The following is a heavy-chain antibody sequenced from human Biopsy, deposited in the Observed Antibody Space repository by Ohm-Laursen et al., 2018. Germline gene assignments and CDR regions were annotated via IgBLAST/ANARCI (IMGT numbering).Heavy chain of an antibody. CDR1: GGSISSYY. Sequence: SETLSLTCTVSGGSISSYYWSWIRQPPGKGLEWIGHISYTGYTSYNASLKSRVTISVDTSRNHFSLRLSSLTAAGTAVYYCARGSNDFGGLYFPRWGQGTLLTVSS. D-gene: IGHD4-23*01. CDR3: ARGSNDFGGLYFPR. J-gene: IGHJ4*02. CDR2: ISYTGYT. V-gene: IGHV4-59*01.